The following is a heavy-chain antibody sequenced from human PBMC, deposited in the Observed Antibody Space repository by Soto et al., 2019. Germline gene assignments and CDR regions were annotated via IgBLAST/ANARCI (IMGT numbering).Heavy chain of an antibody. CDR2: IKSKTDGGTT. V-gene: IGHV3-15*01. D-gene: IGHD6-6*01. CDR1: GFTFSNAW. Sequence: GGSLRLSCAASGFTFSNAWLSWVRQAPGKGLEWVGRIKSKTDGGTTDYTAPVKGRFTISRDDSKNTLYLQMNSLKIEDTAVYYCTTGSTSTKNYWRRGTLVTVSS. J-gene: IGHJ4*02. CDR3: TTGSTSTKNY.